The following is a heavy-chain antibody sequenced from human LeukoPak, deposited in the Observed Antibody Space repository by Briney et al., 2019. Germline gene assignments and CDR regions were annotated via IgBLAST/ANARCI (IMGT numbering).Heavy chain of an antibody. Sequence: GRSLRLSCAASGFTFSSYAMHWVRQAPGKGLEWVAVISYDGSNKYYADPVKGRFTISRDNSKNTLYLQMNSLRAEDTAVYYCARDLTPLGGYSSGWFHFDCWGQGTLVTVSS. D-gene: IGHD6-19*01. CDR3: ARDLTPLGGYSSGWFHFDC. V-gene: IGHV3-30*04. J-gene: IGHJ4*02. CDR1: GFTFSSYA. CDR2: ISYDGSNK.